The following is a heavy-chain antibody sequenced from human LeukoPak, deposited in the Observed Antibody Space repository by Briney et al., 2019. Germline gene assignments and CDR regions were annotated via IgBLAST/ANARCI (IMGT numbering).Heavy chain of an antibody. D-gene: IGHD3-3*01. Sequence: PSETLSLTCAVYGGSFSDYYWSWIRQPPGKGLEWIGEINHSGSTNYNPSLKSRVTISVDTSKNQFSLKLSSVTAADTAVYYCARCDFWSSPSGEWGQGILVTVSS. V-gene: IGHV4-34*01. CDR3: ARCDFWSSPSGE. CDR1: GGSFSDYY. CDR2: INHSGST. J-gene: IGHJ4*02.